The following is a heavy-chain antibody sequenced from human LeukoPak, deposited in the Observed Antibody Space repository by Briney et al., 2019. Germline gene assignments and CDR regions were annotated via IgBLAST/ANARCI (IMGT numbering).Heavy chain of an antibody. CDR3: ATGIHYYDSRGNWFDP. CDR1: GGSISSSSYY. CDR2: INHSGST. V-gene: IGHV4-39*07. Sequence: SETLSLTCTVSGGSISSSSYYWSWIRQPPGKGLEWIGEINHSGSTNYNPSLKSRVTISVDTSKNQFSLKLSSVTAADTAVYYCATGIHYYDSRGNWFDPWGQGTLVTVSS. J-gene: IGHJ5*02. D-gene: IGHD3-22*01.